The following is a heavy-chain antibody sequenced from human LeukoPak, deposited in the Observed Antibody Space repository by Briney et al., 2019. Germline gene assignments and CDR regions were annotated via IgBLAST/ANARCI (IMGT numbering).Heavy chain of an antibody. CDR1: GGSFSGHY. CDR3: ARALSSGYYSLNY. Sequence: TTSETLSLTCAVYGGSFSGHYRSWIRQPPGKGLEWIGEINHSGSTNYNPSLKSRVTISVDTSKNQFSLKLSSVTAADTAVYYCARALSSGYYSLNYWGQGTLVTVSS. V-gene: IGHV4-34*01. CDR2: INHSGST. J-gene: IGHJ4*02. D-gene: IGHD3-22*01.